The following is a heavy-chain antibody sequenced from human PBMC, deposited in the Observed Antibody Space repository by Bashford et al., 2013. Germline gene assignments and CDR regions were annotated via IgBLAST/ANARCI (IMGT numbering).Heavy chain of an antibody. V-gene: IGHV3-48*01. Sequence: GGSLRLSCVASGFSFSFYSGNWVRQAPGKGLEWISYISSTSSSMYYTDSVKGRFTISRDNAKNSLYLQMNSLRVEDTAIYYCAIGDGSAWFAGWGQGTRVTVSS. CDR2: ISSTSSSM. CDR1: GFSFSFYS. J-gene: IGHJ4*02. D-gene: IGHD2-21*01. CDR3: AIGDGSAWFAG.